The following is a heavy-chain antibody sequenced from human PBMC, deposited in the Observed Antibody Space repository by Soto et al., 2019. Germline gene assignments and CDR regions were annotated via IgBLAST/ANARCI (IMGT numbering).Heavy chain of an antibody. CDR3: AGAPSLYCFDF. D-gene: IGHD2-2*01. J-gene: IGHJ4*02. CDR2: IHYSGTT. V-gene: IGHV4-31*03. Sequence: QVQLQESGPGLVKPSETLSLTCTVSGDAISSGARSWSWIRQHPGRGLEWIGSIHYSGTTYYNPSLISRISISLVTSQNQCSLTLSSVTAADTVVYWCAGAPSLYCFDFWGQGPLVTVSS. CDR1: GDAISSGARS.